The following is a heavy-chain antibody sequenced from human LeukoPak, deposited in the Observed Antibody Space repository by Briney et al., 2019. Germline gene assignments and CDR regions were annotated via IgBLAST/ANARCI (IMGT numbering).Heavy chain of an antibody. CDR3: ARDRVGPSLQH. CDR1: GVTGSSNY. J-gene: IGHJ1*01. D-gene: IGHD3-10*01. CDR2: IYSGGST. Sequence: WGSLRLSCAGPGVTGSSNYMSWVRQAPGKGLEWVSLIYSGGSTYYADSVKGRFTISRDNSKNTLYLQMNSLRAEDTAVYYCARDRVGPSLQHWGQGTLVTVSS. V-gene: IGHV3-53*01.